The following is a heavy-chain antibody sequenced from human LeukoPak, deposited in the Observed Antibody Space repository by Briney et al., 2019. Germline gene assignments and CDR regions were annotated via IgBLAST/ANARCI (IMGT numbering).Heavy chain of an antibody. CDR1: GFTFSSYS. CDR3: AREPPYYGSGSYYTMWNWFDP. Sequence: GGSLRLSCAASGFTFSSYSMNWVRQAPGKGLEWVSSISSSSSYIYYADSVKGRFTISRDNAKNSLYLQMNSLRAEDTAVYYCAREPPYYGSGSYYTMWNWFDPWGQGTLVTVSS. V-gene: IGHV3-21*01. CDR2: ISSSSSYI. D-gene: IGHD3-10*01. J-gene: IGHJ5*02.